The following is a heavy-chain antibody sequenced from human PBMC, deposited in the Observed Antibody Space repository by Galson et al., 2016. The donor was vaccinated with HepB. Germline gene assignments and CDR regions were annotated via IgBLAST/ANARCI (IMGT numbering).Heavy chain of an antibody. Sequence: SLRLSCAASGFTFSSYSMSWVRQAPGRGLEWVSYISSSSSTIYYADSVKGRFTISRDNAKNSLFLQLNSLRAEDTAVYYCARLRFSSGWYKDYWGQGTLVTVSS. V-gene: IGHV3-48*04. CDR1: GFTFSSYS. CDR2: ISSSSSTI. D-gene: IGHD6-13*01. J-gene: IGHJ4*02. CDR3: ARLRFSSGWYKDY.